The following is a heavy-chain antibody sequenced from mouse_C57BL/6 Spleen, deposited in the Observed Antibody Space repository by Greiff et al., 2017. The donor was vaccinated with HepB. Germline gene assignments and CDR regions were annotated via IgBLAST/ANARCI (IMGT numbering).Heavy chain of an antibody. J-gene: IGHJ2*01. CDR3: AREGYQLDY. V-gene: IGHV3-6*01. CDR2: ISYDGSN. Sequence: EVQLQESGPGLVKPSQSLSLTCSVTGYSITSGYYWNWIRQFPGNKLEWMGYISYDGSNNYNPSLKNRISITRDTSKNQFFLKLNSVTTEDTATYYCAREGYQLDYWGQGTTLTVSS. CDR1: GYSITSGYY. D-gene: IGHD2-2*01.